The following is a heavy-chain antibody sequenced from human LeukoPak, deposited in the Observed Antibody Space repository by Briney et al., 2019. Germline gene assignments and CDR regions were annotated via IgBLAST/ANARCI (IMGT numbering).Heavy chain of an antibody. V-gene: IGHV1-2*02. CDR3: ARDELTIFGVVTPYTYFDY. D-gene: IGHD3-3*01. CDR2: INPNSGGT. Sequence: ASVKVSCKASGYTFTGYYMHWVRQAPGQGLEWMGWINPNSGGTYYAQKFQGRVTMTSDTSISTAYMELRSLRSDDTAVYYCARDELTIFGVVTPYTYFDYWGQGALVTVSS. CDR1: GYTFTGYY. J-gene: IGHJ4*02.